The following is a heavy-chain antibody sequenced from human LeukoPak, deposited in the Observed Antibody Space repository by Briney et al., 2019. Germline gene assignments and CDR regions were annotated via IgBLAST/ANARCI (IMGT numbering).Heavy chain of an antibody. J-gene: IGHJ6*03. D-gene: IGHD5-24*01. V-gene: IGHV3-7*03. CDR2: IKQDGNDK. CDR3: ARGGGMGHYYYYMDV. CDR1: GFTFSTYW. Sequence: PGGSLRLSCAASGFTFSTYWMSWVRQAPGKGLEWVANIKQDGNDKYYVDSLKGRFTISRDNAKNSLYLQMNSLRAEDTAVYYCARGGGMGHYYYYMDVWGKGTTVTISS.